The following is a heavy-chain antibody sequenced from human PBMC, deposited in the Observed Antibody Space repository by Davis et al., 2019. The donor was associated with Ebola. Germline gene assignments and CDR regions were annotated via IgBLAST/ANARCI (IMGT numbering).Heavy chain of an antibody. CDR3: AKDLTSYYGSGDFFDY. D-gene: IGHD3-10*01. J-gene: IGHJ4*02. Sequence: GESLKISCAASGFLFSCYAMSWVRQAPGRGLEWVSSLSASGGSTFYADSVKGRIVMSRDNSNDTLYLRMNNLRAEDTAIYYCAKDLTSYYGSGDFFDYWGQGILVAVAS. CDR2: LSASGGST. V-gene: IGHV3-23*01. CDR1: GFLFSCYA.